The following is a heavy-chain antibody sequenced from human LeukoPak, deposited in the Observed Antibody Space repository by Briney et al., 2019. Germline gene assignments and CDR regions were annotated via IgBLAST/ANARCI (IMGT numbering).Heavy chain of an antibody. CDR2: IYHSGST. Sequence: PSETLSLTCTVSGFSISSGYYWGWIRQPPGKGLEWIGNIYHSGSTYYNPSLKSRVTISVDTSKNQISLRLSSVTAADTAVYYCARDFSYYVSGSYSHFDYWGQGTLVTVSS. D-gene: IGHD3-10*01. V-gene: IGHV4-38-2*02. CDR1: GFSISSGYY. CDR3: ARDFSYYVSGSYSHFDY. J-gene: IGHJ4*02.